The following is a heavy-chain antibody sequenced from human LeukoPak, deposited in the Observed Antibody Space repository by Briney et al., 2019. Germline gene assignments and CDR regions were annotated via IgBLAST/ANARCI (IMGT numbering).Heavy chain of an antibody. CDR1: GGSISSYY. D-gene: IGHD3-3*01. Sequence: PSETLSLTCTVSGGSISSYYWSWIRQPPGKGLEWIGYIYYSGSTNYNPSLKSRVTISVDTSKNQFSLKLSSVTAADTAVYYCARQVPFWSGYTNYFDYWGQGTLVTVSS. CDR3: ARQVPFWSGYTNYFDY. CDR2: IYYSGST. J-gene: IGHJ4*02. V-gene: IGHV4-59*08.